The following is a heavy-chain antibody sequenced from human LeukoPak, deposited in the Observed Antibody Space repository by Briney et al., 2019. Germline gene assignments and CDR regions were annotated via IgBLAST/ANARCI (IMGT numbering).Heavy chain of an antibody. CDR2: FYYSGST. CDR3: ARQRITFGGVISIFDS. Sequence: PSETLSLTCTVSGVSISSSSYYWGWIRQPPGKGLEWIGSFYYSGSTYYNPSLKSRVTISVDTSKNQFSLKLSSVTAADTAVYYCARQRITFGGVISIFDSWGQGTLVTVSS. CDR1: GVSISSSSYY. J-gene: IGHJ4*02. D-gene: IGHD3-16*02. V-gene: IGHV4-39*01.